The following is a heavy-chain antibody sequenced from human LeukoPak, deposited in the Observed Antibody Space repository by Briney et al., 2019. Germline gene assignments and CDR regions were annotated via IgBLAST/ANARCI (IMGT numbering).Heavy chain of an antibody. CDR1: GFTVSSNY. D-gene: IGHD3-3*01. CDR2: IYSGGST. J-gene: IGHJ6*03. V-gene: IGHV3-53*01. Sequence: GGSLRLSCAASGFTVSSNYMSWVRQAPGKGLEWVSVIYSGGSTYYADSVKGRFTISRDNSKNTLYLQMNSLRAEDTAVYYCARSLPRITIFGVVTAYMDVWGKGTTVTVSS. CDR3: ARSLPRITIFGVVTAYMDV.